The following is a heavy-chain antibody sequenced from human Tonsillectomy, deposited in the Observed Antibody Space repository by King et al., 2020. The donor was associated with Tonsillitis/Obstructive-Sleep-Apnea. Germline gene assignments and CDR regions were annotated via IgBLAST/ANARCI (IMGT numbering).Heavy chain of an antibody. CDR1: GYSFTRHW. Sequence: QLVQSGAEVKKPGESLKISCKGSGYSFTRHWIGWVRQMPGKGLEWMGIIYPGDSDTRYSPSFQGQVTISADKSISTAFLQWSSLKASDTAMYYCAGLWDSRSFVWSDYFGYWGQGTPVTVSS. CDR3: AGLWDSRSFVWSDYFGY. J-gene: IGHJ4*02. CDR2: IYPGDSDT. D-gene: IGHD6-6*01. V-gene: IGHV5-51*01.